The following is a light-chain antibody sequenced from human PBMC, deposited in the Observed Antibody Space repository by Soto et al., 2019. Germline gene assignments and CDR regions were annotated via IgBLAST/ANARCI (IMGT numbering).Light chain of an antibody. CDR1: QSISSY. Sequence: DIQMTQSPSSLSASVGDRVTITCRASQSISSYLNWYQQKPGKAPKLLIYAASSLQSGVPSRFSGCVSATDFTITISSLQHDDFATYYCQQSYSTPSVGPGTKVDIK. J-gene: IGKJ3*01. CDR2: AAS. V-gene: IGKV1-39*01. CDR3: QQSYSTPS.